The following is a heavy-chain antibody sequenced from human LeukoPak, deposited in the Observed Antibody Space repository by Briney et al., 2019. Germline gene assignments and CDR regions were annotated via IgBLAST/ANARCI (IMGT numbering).Heavy chain of an antibody. CDR3: AKDISGGDCPDY. D-gene: IGHD2-21*02. Sequence: GGSLRLSCAASGFTFSSYTMNWVRQAPGKGLEWVSSISTSSGYIYYADSVKGRFTISRDNSKNTLYLQMNSLRAEDTAVYYCAKDISGGDCPDYWGQGTLVTVSS. J-gene: IGHJ4*02. CDR2: ISTSSGYI. CDR1: GFTFSSYT. V-gene: IGHV3-21*01.